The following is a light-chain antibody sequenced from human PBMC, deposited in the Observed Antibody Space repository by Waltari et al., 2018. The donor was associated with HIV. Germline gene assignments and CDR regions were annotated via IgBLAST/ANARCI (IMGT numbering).Light chain of an antibody. CDR3: QQYNNWPPLT. CDR1: RSISNN. V-gene: IGKV3-15*01. Sequence: EIVMTQSPATLSVSPGERATLSCRAGRSISNNLARYQQRPGQAPRLLIYAASTRATGIPARFRGSGSGTQFTLTISSLQSEDFAVYYCQQYNNWPPLTFGGGTKVEIK. J-gene: IGKJ4*01. CDR2: AAS.